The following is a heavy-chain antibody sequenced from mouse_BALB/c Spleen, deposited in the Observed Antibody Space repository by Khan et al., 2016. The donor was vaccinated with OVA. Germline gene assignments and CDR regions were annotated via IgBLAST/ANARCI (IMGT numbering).Heavy chain of an antibody. J-gene: IGHJ4*01. D-gene: IGHD2-4*01. CDR3: AIDDYVVGDAMNY. Sequence: VQLQESGPELVKPGASVRISCKASGYTFTTYYIHWVKQRPGQGLEWIGWLYPGSVNTKYNEQFKGKATLTADKYSSTAYMQLSSLTSEDSAVYFSAIDDYVVGDAMNYWGQGTSVTVSS. V-gene: IGHV1S56*01. CDR1: GYTFTTYY. CDR2: LYPGSVNT.